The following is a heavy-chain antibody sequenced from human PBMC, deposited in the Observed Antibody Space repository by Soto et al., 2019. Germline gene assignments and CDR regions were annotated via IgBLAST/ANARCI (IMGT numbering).Heavy chain of an antibody. V-gene: IGHV1-3*05. CDR3: ARARWLGEDAFDV. CDR1: GYTFTTYA. Sequence: QVQLVQSGAEEKKPGASVTVSCKASGYTFTTYAMHWVRQAPGHRIEWMGRINAGDGNTKYSQNFQTRVTFTRDTSATTAYMELTSLTSEDTAVYYGARARWLGEDAFDVWGQGTLVTVSS. D-gene: IGHD3-10*01. CDR2: INAGDGNT. J-gene: IGHJ3*01.